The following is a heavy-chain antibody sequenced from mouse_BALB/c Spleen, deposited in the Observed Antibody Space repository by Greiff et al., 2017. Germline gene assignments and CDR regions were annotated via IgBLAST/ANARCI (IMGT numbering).Heavy chain of an antibody. CDR1: GYTFSSYW. V-gene: IGHV1-9*01. Sequence: QVQLQQSGAELMKPGASVKISCKATGYTFSSYWIEWVKQRPGHGLEWIGEILPGSGSTNYNEKFKGKATFTADTSSNTAYMQLSSLTSEDSAVYYCARTGRAYAMDYWGQGTSVTVSS. D-gene: IGHD4-1*01. CDR2: ILPGSGST. CDR3: ARTGRAYAMDY. J-gene: IGHJ4*01.